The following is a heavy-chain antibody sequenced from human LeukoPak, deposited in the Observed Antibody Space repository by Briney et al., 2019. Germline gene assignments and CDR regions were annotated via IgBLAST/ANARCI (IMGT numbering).Heavy chain of an antibody. D-gene: IGHD5-24*01. CDR1: GGSISSYY. CDR3: ARRRDGYNYYFEY. V-gene: IGHV4-59*01. J-gene: IGHJ4*02. CDR2: IFYSGNT. Sequence: SETLSLTCTVSGGSISSYYWSWIRQPPGKGLEWIGYIFYSGNTNYNPSLKSRVTISEDTSKNQFSLKLSSVTAADAAVYYCARRRDGYNYYFEYWGQGTLVTVSS.